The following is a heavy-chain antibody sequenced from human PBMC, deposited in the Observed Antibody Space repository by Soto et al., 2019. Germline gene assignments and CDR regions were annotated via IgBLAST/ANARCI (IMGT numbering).Heavy chain of an antibody. D-gene: IGHD3-10*01. CDR1: GGSFSNNY. Sequence: QVQLQQWGAGLLKPSETLSLTCAVYGGSFSNNYWTWFRQPPGKGLEWIGEISPSGTTKYIPSLKIRGTIPVDTSRKQFFLKVTSVSAADTAVYYCATSLWFGTQPEIWGPGTLVTVSS. CDR2: ISPSGTT. J-gene: IGHJ4*02. V-gene: IGHV4-34*01. CDR3: ATSLWFGTQPEI.